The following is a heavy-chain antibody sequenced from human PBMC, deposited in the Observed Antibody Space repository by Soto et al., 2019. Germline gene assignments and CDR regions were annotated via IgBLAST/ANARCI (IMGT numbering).Heavy chain of an antibody. J-gene: IGHJ6*02. CDR1: GGSIISSNW. Sequence: QVQLQESGPGLVKPSGTLSLTCAVSGGSIISSNWWSWVRQPPGKGLEWIGEIYHSGSTHYIPSLESRVTISLDKSKHQFSLKLNSVTAADTAVYYCARRSYDGMDVWGQGTTVTVSS. V-gene: IGHV4-4*02. CDR3: ARRSYDGMDV. CDR2: IYHSGST.